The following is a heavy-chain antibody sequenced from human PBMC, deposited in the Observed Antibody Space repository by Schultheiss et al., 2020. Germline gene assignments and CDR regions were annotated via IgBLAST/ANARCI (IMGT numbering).Heavy chain of an antibody. CDR2: IVVGSGNT. D-gene: IGHD3-10*01. Sequence: SVKVSCKASGFTFTSSAVQWVRQARGQRLEWIGWIVVGSGNTNYAQKFQERVTITRDMSTSTAYMELSSLRSEDTAVYYCAAGGSGSYFPFAPIYYYYGMDVWGQGTTVTVSS. V-gene: IGHV1-58*01. CDR1: GFTFTSSA. CDR3: AAGGSGSYFPFAPIYYYYGMDV. J-gene: IGHJ6*02.